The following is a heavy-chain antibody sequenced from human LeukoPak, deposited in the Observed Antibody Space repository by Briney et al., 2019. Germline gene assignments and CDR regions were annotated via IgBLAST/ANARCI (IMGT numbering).Heavy chain of an antibody. Sequence: PSETLSLTCTVSGGSISSYYWSWIRQPPGKGLEWIGSIYYSGSTYYNPSLKSRVTISVDTSKNQFSLKLSSVTAADTAVYYCARDAYSSGWFNWFDPWGQGTLVTVSS. D-gene: IGHD6-19*01. CDR1: GGSISSYY. V-gene: IGHV4-39*07. CDR2: IYYSGST. CDR3: ARDAYSSGWFNWFDP. J-gene: IGHJ5*02.